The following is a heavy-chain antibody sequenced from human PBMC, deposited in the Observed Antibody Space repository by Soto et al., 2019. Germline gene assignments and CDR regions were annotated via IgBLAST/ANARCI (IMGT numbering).Heavy chain of an antibody. CDR2: ISGSGGST. J-gene: IGHJ6*02. CDR3: ANNYDFWSGYLTTDYYYYGMDV. CDR1: GFTFSSYA. V-gene: IGHV3-23*01. D-gene: IGHD3-3*01. Sequence: GGSLRLSCAASGFTFSSYAMSWVRQAPGKGLEWVSAISGSGGSTYYADSVKGRFTISRDNSKNTLYLQMNSLRAEDTAVYYSANNYDFWSGYLTTDYYYYGMDVWGQGTTVTVSS.